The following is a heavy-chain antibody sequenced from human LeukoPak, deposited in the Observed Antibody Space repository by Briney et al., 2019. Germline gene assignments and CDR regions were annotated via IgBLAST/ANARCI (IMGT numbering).Heavy chain of an antibody. CDR1: GGSFSGYY. V-gene: IGHV4-34*01. CDR2: INHSGST. D-gene: IGHD3-10*01. J-gene: IGHJ5*02. CDR3: ARGRRTMVRGGTNWFDP. Sequence: PSETLSLTCAVYGGSFSGYYWSWIRQPPGKGLEWVGEINHSGSTNYNPSLKSRVTISVDTSKNRFSLKLSSVTAADTAVYYCARGRRTMVRGGTNWFDPWGQGTLVTVSS.